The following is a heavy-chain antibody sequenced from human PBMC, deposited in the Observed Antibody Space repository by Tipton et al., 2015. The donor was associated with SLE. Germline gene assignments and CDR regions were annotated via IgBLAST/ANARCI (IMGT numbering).Heavy chain of an antibody. V-gene: IGHV4-34*01. CDR1: GGSFSGYY. Sequence: TLSLTCAVYGGSFSGYYWSWIRQPPGKGLAWIGEINRIGSTNYNPSLKSRVTISVDTSKNKFSLKLSSVTAADTAVYYCAGRHKGFRELYFDYWGQGTLVTVSS. CDR2: INRIGST. D-gene: IGHD3-10*01. J-gene: IGHJ4*02. CDR3: AGRHKGFRELYFDY.